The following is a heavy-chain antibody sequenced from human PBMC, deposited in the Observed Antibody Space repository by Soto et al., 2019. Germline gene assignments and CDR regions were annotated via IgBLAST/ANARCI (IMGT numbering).Heavy chain of an antibody. Sequence: SSETLSLTCAVYGGSFSGYYWSWIRQPPGKGLEWIGEINHSGGTNYNPSLKSRVTISVDTSKNQFSLKLSSVTAADTAVYYCARELRYCSSTSCYRGLNWFDPWGQGTLVTVSS. J-gene: IGHJ5*02. CDR1: GGSFSGYY. CDR3: ARELRYCSSTSCYRGLNWFDP. V-gene: IGHV4-34*01. D-gene: IGHD2-2*01. CDR2: INHSGGT.